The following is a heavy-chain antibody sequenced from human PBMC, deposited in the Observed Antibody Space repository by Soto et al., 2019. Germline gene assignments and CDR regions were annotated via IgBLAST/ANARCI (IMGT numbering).Heavy chain of an antibody. CDR1: GASISSGDYY. Sequence: QVQLQESGPGLVKPSQTLSLTCAVSGASISSGDYYWSWIRQHPGKGLEWIGYIYYNARAYYNPSLNSRVTMSSDTSKNQFSLKLSSVTAADTAVYYCARRGAGSGSFDYWGQGALVTVSS. CDR2: IYYNARA. V-gene: IGHV4-31*11. CDR3: ARRGAGSGSFDY. J-gene: IGHJ4*02. D-gene: IGHD3-10*01.